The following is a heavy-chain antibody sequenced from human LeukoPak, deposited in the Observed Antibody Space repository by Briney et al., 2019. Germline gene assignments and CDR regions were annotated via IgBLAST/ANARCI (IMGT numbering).Heavy chain of an antibody. CDR3: ARYSYGYDRRYYYYYMDV. CDR2: ISSSGSTI. CDR1: GFTFSDYY. Sequence: GGSLRLSCAASGFTFSDYYMSWIRQAPGKGLEWVSYISSSGSTIYYADSVKGRFTISRDNAKNSLYLQMNSLRAEDTAVYYCARYSYGYDRRYYYYYMDVWGKGTTVTISS. D-gene: IGHD5-18*01. J-gene: IGHJ6*03. V-gene: IGHV3-11*01.